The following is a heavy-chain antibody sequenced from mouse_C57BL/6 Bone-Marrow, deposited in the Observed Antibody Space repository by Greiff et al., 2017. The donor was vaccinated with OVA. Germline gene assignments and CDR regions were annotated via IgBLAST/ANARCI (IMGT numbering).Heavy chain of an antibody. CDR1: GYTFTSYG. D-gene: IGHD2-12*01. V-gene: IGHV1-81*01. J-gene: IGHJ3*01. Sequence: LVESGAELARPGASVKLSCKASGYTFTSYGISWVKQRTGQGLEWIGEIYPRSGNTYYNEKFKGKATLTADKSSSTAYMELRSLTSEDSAVYFCARSYYSGAYWGQGTLVTVSA. CDR3: ARSYYSGAY. CDR2: IYPRSGNT.